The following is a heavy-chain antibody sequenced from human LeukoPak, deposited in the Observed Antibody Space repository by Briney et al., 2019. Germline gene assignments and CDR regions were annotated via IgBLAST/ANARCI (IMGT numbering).Heavy chain of an antibody. D-gene: IGHD6-19*01. CDR2: IKPSRGST. Sequence: ASVQVSCQASEYTFTRYYIHWVRQAPGHGVECIGIIKPSRGSTAYVQMFQGRLTLPSGTSMTTVYMEMSRLRSEDTAVYYCARTPLAGTGYFDYWGQGTLVTVSS. CDR1: EYTFTRYY. CDR3: ARTPLAGTGYFDY. V-gene: IGHV1-46*01. J-gene: IGHJ4*02.